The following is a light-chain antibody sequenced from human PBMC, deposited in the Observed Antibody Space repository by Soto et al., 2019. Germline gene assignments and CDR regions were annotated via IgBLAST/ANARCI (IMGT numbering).Light chain of an antibody. CDR2: GVS. CDR3: QHYDNSAALT. CDR1: QTVSSSC. V-gene: IGKV3-20*01. J-gene: IGKJ4*01. Sequence: EIVLTQSPGTLSLSPGESATLFCRASQTVSSSCLAWYQQKPGQAPRLLLYGVSSRASGIPDRLSGSASGTDLTITISRLQREDFAVYYWQHYDNSAALTFGGGTNVEIK.